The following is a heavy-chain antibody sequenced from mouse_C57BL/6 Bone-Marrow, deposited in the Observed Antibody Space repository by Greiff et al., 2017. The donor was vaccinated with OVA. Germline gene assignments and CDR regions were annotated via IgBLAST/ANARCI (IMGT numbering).Heavy chain of an antibody. Sequence: EASGIDFSRYWMSWVRRAPGKGLEWIGEINPDSSTINYAPSLKDKFIISRDNAKNTLYLQMSKVRSEDTALYYCASYSYYFDYWGQGTTLTVSS. CDR2: INPDSSTI. D-gene: IGHD1-1*01. V-gene: IGHV4-1*01. CDR3: ASYSYYFDY. J-gene: IGHJ2*01. CDR1: GIDFSRYW.